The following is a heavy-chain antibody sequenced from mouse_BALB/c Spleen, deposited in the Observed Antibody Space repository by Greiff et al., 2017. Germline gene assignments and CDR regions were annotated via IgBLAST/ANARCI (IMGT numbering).Heavy chain of an antibody. CDR2: IRSKSNNYAT. Sequence: EVKLVESGGGLVQPKGSLKLSCAASGFTFNTYAMNWVRQAPGKGLEWVARIRSKSNNYATYYADSVKDRFTISRDDSQSMLYLQMNNLKTEDTAMYYCVRQIYYDYDRGFAYWGQGTLVTVSA. CDR1: GFTFNTYA. CDR3: VRQIYYDYDRGFAY. V-gene: IGHV10-1*02. D-gene: IGHD2-4*01. J-gene: IGHJ3*01.